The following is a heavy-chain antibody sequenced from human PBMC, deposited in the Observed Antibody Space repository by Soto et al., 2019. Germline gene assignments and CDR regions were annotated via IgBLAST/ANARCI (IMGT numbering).Heavy chain of an antibody. J-gene: IGHJ6*02. CDR3: ARGHEVIRGALDV. CDR1: GYRFETYG. V-gene: IGHV1-18*01. D-gene: IGHD2-21*01. Sequence: QVQLVQSGAEVKKPGVSVKVSCKASGYRFETYGMTWVRQAPGQGLEWMGWISAYSVDTYNAQKFQDRVTMTTDTSTGTAYMELRGLRSDDTAVYYCARGHEVIRGALDVWGQGTTVTVSS. CDR2: ISAYSVDT.